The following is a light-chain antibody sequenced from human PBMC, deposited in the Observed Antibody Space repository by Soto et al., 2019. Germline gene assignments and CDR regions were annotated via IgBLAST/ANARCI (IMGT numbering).Light chain of an antibody. CDR1: QRHRHSDGKTY. CDR3: MQTIQLPIT. V-gene: IGKV2D-29*01. J-gene: IGKJ4*01. Sequence: DTVMLQTPISLSVPPGQPASISCKSSQRHRHSDGKTYLPCFLQKPGQPPQLLIYEVSNRFSVVPDRFGGSGSGGDFTLKNSRVETEDVGVYYCMQTIQLPITFGGGTKVEIK. CDR2: EVS.